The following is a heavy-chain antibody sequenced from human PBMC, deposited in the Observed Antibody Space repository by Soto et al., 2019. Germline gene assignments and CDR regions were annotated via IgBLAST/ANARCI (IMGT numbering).Heavy chain of an antibody. CDR3: ARGDCSSTSCYGSDYYYGLDV. D-gene: IGHD2-2*01. Sequence: VQLVQSGAEVKKPGASVKVSCKASGYTFTGYYMHWVRQAPGQGLEWMGWINPNSGDTSYAQKFQGRVTMTRHTSITTAYMELIRVRSDDTAVYYCARGDCSSTSCYGSDYYYGLDVWGRGTTVTVCS. CDR1: GYTFTGYY. J-gene: IGHJ6*02. V-gene: IGHV1-2*02. CDR2: INPNSGDT.